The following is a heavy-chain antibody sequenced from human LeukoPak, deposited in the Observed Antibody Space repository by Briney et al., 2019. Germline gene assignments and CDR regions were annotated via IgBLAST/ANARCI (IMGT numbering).Heavy chain of an antibody. Sequence: GGSLRLSCAASGFTFNHYGIHWVRQAPGKGLEWLAFIRSDGSDEYYADSVKDRFTISRDNSKNTVYLQMNSLRPEDTAVFYCAKDRSLYSITWTALDSWGQGTLVTVSS. CDR3: AKDRSLYSITWTALDS. J-gene: IGHJ5*01. D-gene: IGHD6-13*01. V-gene: IGHV3-30*02. CDR1: GFTFNHYG. CDR2: IRSDGSDE.